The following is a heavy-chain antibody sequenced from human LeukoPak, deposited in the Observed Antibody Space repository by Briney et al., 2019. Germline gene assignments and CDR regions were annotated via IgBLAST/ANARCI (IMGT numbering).Heavy chain of an antibody. CDR3: ARVALGSYNWFDP. CDR1: GFTFSRYW. J-gene: IGHJ5*02. CDR2: ISPDGSRT. V-gene: IGHV3-74*01. D-gene: IGHD3-10*01. Sequence: GGSLRLSCAASGFTFSRYWMHWVRQAPGKGLVWVSRISPDGSRTTYADSVKGRFTISRDNAKNTVYLQMNSLRAEDTAVYYWARVALGSYNWFDPWGQGTLVTVSS.